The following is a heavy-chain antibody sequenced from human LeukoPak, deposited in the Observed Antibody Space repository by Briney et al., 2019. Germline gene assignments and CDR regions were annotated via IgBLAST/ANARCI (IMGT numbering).Heavy chain of an antibody. CDR3: AKEPNDY. CDR1: GFTFNNYA. V-gene: IGHV3-23*01. Sequence: GGSLRLSCAASGFTFNNYAMNWVRQAPGKGLEWVSTISTSGGSTYYADSVKGRFTISRDNSKNTLYPQMNSLRADDTAVYYCAKEPNDYWGQGTLVTVSS. J-gene: IGHJ4*02. CDR2: ISTSGGST.